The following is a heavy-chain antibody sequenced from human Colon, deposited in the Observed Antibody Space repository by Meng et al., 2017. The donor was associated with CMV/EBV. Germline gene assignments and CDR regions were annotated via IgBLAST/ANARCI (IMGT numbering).Heavy chain of an antibody. D-gene: IGHD2-2*02. Sequence: GESLKISCAASGSTFSSSAMTWVRQAPGKGLEWVSFISGSGSSTDYADSVKGRFIISRDNSKNMLHLQMNSLRAEDTAVYYCAKDGRYCSSASCYIPPGYFYAMDIWGQGTTVTVSS. J-gene: IGHJ6*02. CDR1: GSTFSSSA. V-gene: IGHV3-23*01. CDR2: ISGSGSST. CDR3: AKDGRYCSSASCYIPPGYFYAMDI.